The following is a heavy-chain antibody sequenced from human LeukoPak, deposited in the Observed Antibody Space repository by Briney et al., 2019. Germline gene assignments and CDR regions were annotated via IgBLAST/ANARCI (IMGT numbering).Heavy chain of an antibody. J-gene: IGHJ4*02. CDR3: ARVDFYYDSSRYYSH. D-gene: IGHD3-22*01. CDR1: GFTFSSYS. V-gene: IGHV3-48*01. CDR2: ISSSSSTI. Sequence: GGSLRLSCAASGFTFSSYSMNWVRQAPGKGLEWVSYISSSSSTIYYADSVKGRFTISRDNAKTSLYLQMNSLRAEDTAVYYCARVDFYYDSSRYYSHWGQGTLVTVSS.